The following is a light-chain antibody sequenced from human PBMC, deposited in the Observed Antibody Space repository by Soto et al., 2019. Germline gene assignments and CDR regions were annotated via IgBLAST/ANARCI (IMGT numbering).Light chain of an antibody. Sequence: DTQMTQSPSTLSASVGDRVTITCRASQSINDWLAWYQQKPGKAPKLLIFKASSLESEVPQRFGGSGSGTEFTLALGSLQPDDFATYYCQQYTTYPSFGQDTKVEIK. CDR1: QSINDW. J-gene: IGKJ1*01. V-gene: IGKV1-5*03. CDR2: KAS. CDR3: QQYTTYPS.